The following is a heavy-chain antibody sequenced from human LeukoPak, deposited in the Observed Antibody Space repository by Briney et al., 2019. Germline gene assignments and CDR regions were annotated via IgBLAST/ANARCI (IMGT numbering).Heavy chain of an antibody. CDR3: ARGWFGELIDI. J-gene: IGHJ3*02. CDR2: IDSSDSYT. CDR1: GYSFTSYW. V-gene: IGHV5-10-1*01. Sequence: GESLKISSKGSGYSFTSYWISWVRQMPGKGREGMGSIDSSDSYTNYSPSLQGHVTISADKSIRTPYLQWSSLKASDTAMYYCARGWFGELIDIRRQGTMLTVSS. D-gene: IGHD3-10*01.